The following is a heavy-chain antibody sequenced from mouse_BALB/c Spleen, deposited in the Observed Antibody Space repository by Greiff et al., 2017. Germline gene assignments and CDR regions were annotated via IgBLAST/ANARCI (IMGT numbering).Heavy chain of an antibody. CDR1: GFTFSDYY. D-gene: IGHD2-1*01. CDR2: ISDGGSYT. Sequence: VQLKESGGGLVKPGGSLKLSCAASGFTFSDYYMYWVRQTPEKRLEWVATISDGGSYTYYPDSVKGRFTISRDNAKNNLYLQMSSLKSEDTAMYYCARGLYSYAMDYWGQGTSVTVSS. V-gene: IGHV5-4*02. J-gene: IGHJ4*01. CDR3: ARGLYSYAMDY.